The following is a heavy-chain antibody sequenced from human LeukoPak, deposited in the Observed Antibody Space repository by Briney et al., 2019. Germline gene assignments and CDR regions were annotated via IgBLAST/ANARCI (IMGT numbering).Heavy chain of an antibody. Sequence: PGGSLRLSCAASGFTFSSYAMHWVRQAPGKGLEWVAVISYDGSNKYYADSVKGRFTISRDNSKSTLYLQMNSLRAEDTAVYYCARETYGSGLFDYWGQGTLVTVSS. V-gene: IGHV3-30*04. D-gene: IGHD3-10*01. CDR1: GFTFSSYA. J-gene: IGHJ4*02. CDR2: ISYDGSNK. CDR3: ARETYGSGLFDY.